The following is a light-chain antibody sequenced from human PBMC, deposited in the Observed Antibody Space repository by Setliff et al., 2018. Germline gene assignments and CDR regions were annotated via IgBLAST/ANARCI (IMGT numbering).Light chain of an antibody. CDR3: QQYSNWPWT. V-gene: IGKV3-15*01. CDR1: QSVSSK. Sequence: EIVMTQSPATLSVSPGERATLSCRASQSVSSKLAWYQQKPGQAPRLLIYGPSTRATDTPVRFSGSGSGTEFTLTISSLQSEDFAVYYCQQYSNWPWTFGLGTKVDIK. CDR2: GPS. J-gene: IGKJ1*01.